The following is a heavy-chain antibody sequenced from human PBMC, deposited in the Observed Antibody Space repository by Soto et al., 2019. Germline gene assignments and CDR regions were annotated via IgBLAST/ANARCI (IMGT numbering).Heavy chain of an antibody. CDR3: ARLIGNSWLDS. J-gene: IGHJ5*01. V-gene: IGHV6-1*01. D-gene: IGHD2-8*01. Sequence: TQTLSLTGDLSGESVSRNRSTWDWFRQSPSRGLEWLGRTYYRSKWYNDYAVSVKGRITINPDTSNNQLSLQLNSVTPDDTAVYYCARLIGNSWLDSWGQGTLVTVSS. CDR2: TYYRSKWYN. CDR1: GESVSRNRST.